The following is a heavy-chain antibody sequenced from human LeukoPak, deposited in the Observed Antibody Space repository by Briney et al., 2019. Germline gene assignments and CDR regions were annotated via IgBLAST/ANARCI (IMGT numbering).Heavy chain of an antibody. CDR3: ARDGGRGWNFDY. Sequence: ASVKVSCKASGYTFTGYLIHWVRQAPGQGLEWLGWINPNSGGTDYAQKFQDRVTMTRDTSISTAYTELGSLRSDDTAVYYCARDGGRGWNFDYWGQGALVTVSS. CDR2: INPNSGGT. CDR1: GYTFTGYL. V-gene: IGHV1-2*02. J-gene: IGHJ4*02. D-gene: IGHD6-19*01.